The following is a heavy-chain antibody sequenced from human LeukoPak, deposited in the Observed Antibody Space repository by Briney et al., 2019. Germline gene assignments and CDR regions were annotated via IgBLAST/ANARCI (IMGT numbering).Heavy chain of an antibody. CDR2: INPSGGT. D-gene: IGHD3-16*01. CDR1: GESFSGYY. CDR3: ARGSNRARLAN. Sequence: PSETLPLTCAVSGESFSGYYWNWIRQPPGNGLEWIGEINPSGGTNYSPSLKSRVTISVDTSTNQFSLKVTSVTAADTAVYYCARGSNRARLANWGRGTQVTVSS. J-gene: IGHJ4*02. V-gene: IGHV4-34*01.